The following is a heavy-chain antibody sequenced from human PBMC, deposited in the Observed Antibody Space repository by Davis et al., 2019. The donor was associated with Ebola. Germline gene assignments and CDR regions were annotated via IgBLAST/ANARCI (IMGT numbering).Heavy chain of an antibody. CDR2: ISAYNGNT. Sequence: ASVKVSCKTSGYTFTGYYMHWVRQAPGQGLEWMGWISAYNGNTNYAQKLQGRVTMTTDTSTSTAYMELRSLRSDDTAVYYCARDYGWVTTVTTRYYYYGMDVWGQGTTVTVSS. D-gene: IGHD4-11*01. V-gene: IGHV1-18*04. CDR3: ARDYGWVTTVTTRYYYYGMDV. J-gene: IGHJ6*02. CDR1: GYTFTGYY.